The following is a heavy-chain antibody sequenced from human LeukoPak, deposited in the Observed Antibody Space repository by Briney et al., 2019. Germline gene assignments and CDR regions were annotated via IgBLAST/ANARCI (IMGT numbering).Heavy chain of an antibody. D-gene: IGHD6-19*01. Sequence: GGSLRLSCAASGFTFSSYGMHWVRQAPGKGLEWVAVISYDGSNKYYADSVKGRFTISRDNSKNTLYLQMKSLRAEDTDVYYCAKDQGLIAVAGKDYWGQGTLVTVSS. CDR3: AKDQGLIAVAGKDY. V-gene: IGHV3-30*18. J-gene: IGHJ4*02. CDR1: GFTFSSYG. CDR2: ISYDGSNK.